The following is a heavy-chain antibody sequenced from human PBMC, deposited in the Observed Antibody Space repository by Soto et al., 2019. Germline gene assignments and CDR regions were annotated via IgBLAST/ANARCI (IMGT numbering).Heavy chain of an antibody. V-gene: IGHV4-31*03. Sequence: TLSLTCTVSGGSISSGGYYWSWIRQHPGKGLEWIGYIYYSGSTYYNPSLKSRVTISVDTSKNQFSLKLSSVTAADTAVYYCATDGAGSSWYQGYYYYGMDVWGQGTTVTVSS. CDR3: ATDGAGSSWYQGYYYYGMDV. J-gene: IGHJ6*02. D-gene: IGHD6-13*01. CDR1: GGSISSGGYY. CDR2: IYYSGST.